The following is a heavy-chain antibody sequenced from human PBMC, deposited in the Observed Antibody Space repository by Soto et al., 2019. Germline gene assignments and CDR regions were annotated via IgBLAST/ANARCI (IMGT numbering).Heavy chain of an antibody. CDR2: VYYDGHNK. D-gene: IGHD2-2*01. V-gene: IGHV3-33*01. CDR1: GFTCSMYG. J-gene: IGHJ3*02. CDR3: ARDPPSTLGSFDI. Sequence: QVQLVESGGGVVQPGRSQRRSCAASGFTCSMYGMHWVRQAPGKGLEWMATVYYDGHNKYYADSVRGRFTISRDNSKNMVYLQMNSLRAEDTAVYYCARDPPSTLGSFDIWGRGTMVTVSS.